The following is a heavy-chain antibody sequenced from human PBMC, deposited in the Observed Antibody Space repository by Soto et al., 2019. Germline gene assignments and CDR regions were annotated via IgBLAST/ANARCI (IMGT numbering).Heavy chain of an antibody. J-gene: IGHJ4*02. CDR1: GCSISSYY. V-gene: IGHV4-59*08. Sequence: PSETLSLTCPVSGCSISSYYWSWIRQPPGKGLEWIGYIYYSGSTNYNPSLKSRVTISVDTSKNQFSLKLSSVTAADTAVYYCARHVAVAGTYFDYWGQGTLVTVSS. D-gene: IGHD6-19*01. CDR3: ARHVAVAGTYFDY. CDR2: IYYSGST.